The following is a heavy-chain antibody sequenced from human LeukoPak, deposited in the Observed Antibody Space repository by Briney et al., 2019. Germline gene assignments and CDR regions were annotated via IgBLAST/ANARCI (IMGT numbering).Heavy chain of an antibody. J-gene: IGHJ2*01. CDR3: ARHFDSSGYYYPYWYFDL. CDR1: GGSIGSSSYY. Sequence: SETLSLTCTVSGGSIGSSSYYWGWIRQPPGKGLEWIGSIYYSGSTYYNPSLKSRVTISVDTSKNQFSLKLSSVTAADTAVYYCARHFDSSGYYYPYWYFDLWGRGTLVTVSS. CDR2: IYYSGST. D-gene: IGHD3-22*01. V-gene: IGHV4-39*01.